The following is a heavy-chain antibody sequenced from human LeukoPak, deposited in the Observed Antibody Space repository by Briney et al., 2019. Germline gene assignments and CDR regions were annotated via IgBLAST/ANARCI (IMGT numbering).Heavy chain of an antibody. Sequence: GGSLRLSCAASGFTFSSYAMSWVRQAPGKGLEWVSAISGSGGSTYYADSVKGRFTISRDNSKNTLCLQMNSLRAEDTAVYYCAKDRVVVVPAGDYYYYGMDVWGQGTTVTVSS. CDR3: AKDRVVVVPAGDYYYYGMDV. D-gene: IGHD2-2*01. CDR1: GFTFSSYA. J-gene: IGHJ6*02. V-gene: IGHV3-23*01. CDR2: ISGSGGST.